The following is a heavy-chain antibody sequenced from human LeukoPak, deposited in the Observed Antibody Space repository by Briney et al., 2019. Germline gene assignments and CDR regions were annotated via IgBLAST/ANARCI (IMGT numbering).Heavy chain of an antibody. V-gene: IGHV1-8*01. CDR2: MNPKSGNT. J-gene: IGHJ6*03. D-gene: IGHD3-9*01. Sequence: GASVKVSCKASGYTFTSYDINWVRQATGQGLEWMGWMNPKSGNTGFAQKFQGRVTMTRDTSISTAYMELGSLRSEDTAVYYCARDNYDILTGYLNMDVWGKGTTVAVSS. CDR3: ARDNYDILTGYLNMDV. CDR1: GYTFTSYD.